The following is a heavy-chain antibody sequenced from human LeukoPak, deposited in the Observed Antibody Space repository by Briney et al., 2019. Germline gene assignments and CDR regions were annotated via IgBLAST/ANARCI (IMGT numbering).Heavy chain of an antibody. J-gene: IGHJ1*01. V-gene: IGHV3-23*01. CDR1: GFTFSSYA. CDR3: ARGATTSWDIVVVVAALIY. D-gene: IGHD2-15*01. Sequence: GGSLRLSCAASGFTFSSYAMSWVRQAPGKGLEWVSAISGSGGSTYYADSVKGRFTISRDNAKNSLYLQMNSLRAEDTAVYYCARGATTSWDIVVVVAALIYWGQGTLVTVSS. CDR2: ISGSGGST.